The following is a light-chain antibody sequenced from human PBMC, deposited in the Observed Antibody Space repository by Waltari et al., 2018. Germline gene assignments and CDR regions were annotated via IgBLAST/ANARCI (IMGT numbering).Light chain of an antibody. Sequence: DIVMTQSPDSPAVSLGERANINCRPSLSVLFRSNSKNYLAWYQQKPGQPPKLLIYWASTRESGVPDRFSGSGSGTDFTLTISSLQAEDVAVYYCQQFYTTPPTFGQGTKVEIK. J-gene: IGKJ1*01. CDR3: QQFYTTPPT. V-gene: IGKV4-1*01. CDR2: WAS. CDR1: LSVLFRSNSKNY.